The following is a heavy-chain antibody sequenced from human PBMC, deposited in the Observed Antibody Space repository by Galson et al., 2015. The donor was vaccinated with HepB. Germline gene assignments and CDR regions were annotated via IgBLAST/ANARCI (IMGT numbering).Heavy chain of an antibody. CDR1: GFSLSTSGVG. J-gene: IGHJ4*02. Sequence: PALVKPTQTLTLTCTFSGFSLSTSGVGVGWIRQPPGKALEWLALIYWNDDKRYSPSLKSRLTITKDTSKNQVVLTMTNMDPVDTATYYCAHRLGLRFLEWAFDYWGQGTPVTVSS. D-gene: IGHD3-3*01. CDR3: AHRLGLRFLEWAFDY. V-gene: IGHV2-5*01. CDR2: IYWNDDK.